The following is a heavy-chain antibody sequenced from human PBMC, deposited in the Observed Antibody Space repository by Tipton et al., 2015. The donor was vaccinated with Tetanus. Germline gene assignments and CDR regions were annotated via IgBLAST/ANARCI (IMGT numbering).Heavy chain of an antibody. D-gene: IGHD3-22*01. CDR2: IYPGDSDT. J-gene: IGHJ4*02. Sequence: QLVQSGAEVKKPGESLKISCKGSGYSFTSYWIGWVRQMPGKGLEWMGIIYPGDSDTRYSPPFQGQVTISADKSISTAYLQWSSLKASDTAMYYCARPEDSSGYYSPFDYWGQGTLVTVSS. CDR3: ARPEDSSGYYSPFDY. V-gene: IGHV5-51*01. CDR1: GYSFTSYW.